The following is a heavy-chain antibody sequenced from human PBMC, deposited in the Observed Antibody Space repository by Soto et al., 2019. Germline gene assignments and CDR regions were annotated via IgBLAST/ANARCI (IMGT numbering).Heavy chain of an antibody. J-gene: IGHJ6*02. CDR1: GYTFTSYD. CDR2: MNPNSGNT. D-gene: IGHD6-13*01. V-gene: IGHV1-8*01. CDR3: ARASWNYVMDV. Sequence: QVQLVQSGAEVKKPGASVKVSCKASGYTFTSYDINWVRQATGQGLEWMGWMNPNSGNTGYAQKFQGRVTMTRNTSKSTVYMEMRSLRSEDTDVYYCARASWNYVMDVWGQGTTVSGS.